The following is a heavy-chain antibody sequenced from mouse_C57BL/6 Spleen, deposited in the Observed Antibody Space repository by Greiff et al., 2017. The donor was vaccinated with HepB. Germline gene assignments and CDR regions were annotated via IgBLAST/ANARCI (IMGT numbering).Heavy chain of an antibody. J-gene: IGHJ2*01. Sequence: QVQLKESGAELVKPGASVKLSCKASGYTFTEYTIHWVKQRSGQGLEWIGWFYPGSGSIKYNEKFKDKATLTADKSSSTVYMELSRLTSEDSAVYFCARHEASTAQATGYFDYWGQGTTLTVSS. CDR3: ARHEASTAQATGYFDY. CDR2: FYPGSGSI. V-gene: IGHV1-62-2*01. CDR1: GYTFTEYT. D-gene: IGHD3-2*02.